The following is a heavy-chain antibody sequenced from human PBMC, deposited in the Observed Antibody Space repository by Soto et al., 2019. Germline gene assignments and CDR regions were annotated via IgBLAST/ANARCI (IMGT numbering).Heavy chain of an antibody. CDR1: GGTFSRYT. Sequence: QVQLVQSGAEVKKPGSSVKVSCKASGGTFSRYTFTWVRQAPGQGLEWMGRIIPILDIPNYAQNFQGRVTTTAAQSKSKAYMELRSVRFDDAALYYCASHFTGGLVLGTSPPGGDNYGWDVWGQGTTVTVSS. V-gene: IGHV1-69*02. CDR2: IIPILDIP. J-gene: IGHJ6*02. D-gene: IGHD2-15*01. CDR3: ASHFTGGLVLGTSPPGGDNYGWDV.